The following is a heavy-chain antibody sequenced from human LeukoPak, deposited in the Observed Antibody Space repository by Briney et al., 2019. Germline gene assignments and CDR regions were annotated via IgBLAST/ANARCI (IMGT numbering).Heavy chain of an antibody. CDR3: ARVGGATTFYFDY. CDR2: INPNSGGT. J-gene: IGHJ4*02. Sequence: SVKVSCKASGYTFTDYYMHWVRQAPGQGLEGMGWINPNSGGTNYPQKFQGMVTMTRDTSISTAYMELSRLRSDDTAVYYCARVGGATTFYFDYWGQGTLVTVSS. D-gene: IGHD1-26*01. V-gene: IGHV1-2*02. CDR1: GYTFTDYY.